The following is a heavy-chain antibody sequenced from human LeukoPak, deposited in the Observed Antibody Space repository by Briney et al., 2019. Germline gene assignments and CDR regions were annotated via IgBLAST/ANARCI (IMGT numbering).Heavy chain of an antibody. CDR1: GFTFSSYG. J-gene: IGHJ4*02. CDR3: AKRGVVIRVILVGFHKEAYYFDS. V-gene: IGHV3-33*06. CDR2: IWYDGSNK. Sequence: GGSLRLSCAASGFTFSSYGMHWVRQAPGKGLEWVAVIWYDGSNKYYADSVKGRFTISRDNSKNALYLQMNSLRAEDTAVYFCAKRGVVIRVILVGFHKEAYYFDSWGQGALVTVSS. D-gene: IGHD3-22*01.